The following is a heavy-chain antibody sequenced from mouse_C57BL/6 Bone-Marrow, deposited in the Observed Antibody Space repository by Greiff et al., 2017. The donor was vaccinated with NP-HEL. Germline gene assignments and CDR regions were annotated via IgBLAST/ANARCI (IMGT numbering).Heavy chain of an antibody. CDR3: ARAIYYGSSSFYYAMDY. D-gene: IGHD1-1*01. V-gene: IGHV5-17*01. Sequence: EVKLMESGGGLVKPGGSLKLSCAASGFTFSDYGMHWVRQAPEKGLEWVAYISSGSSTIYYADTVKGRFTISRDNAKNTLFLQMTGLRSEDTAMYYCARAIYYGSSSFYYAMDYWGQGTSVTVSS. CDR1: GFTFSDYG. CDR2: ISSGSSTI. J-gene: IGHJ4*01.